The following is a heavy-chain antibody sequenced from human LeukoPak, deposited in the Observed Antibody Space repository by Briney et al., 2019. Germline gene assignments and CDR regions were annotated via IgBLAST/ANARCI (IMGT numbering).Heavy chain of an antibody. Sequence: SVKVSCKASGGTFSSYAISWVRQAPGQGLEWMGGIIPILGIPNYAQKFQGRVTITADKSTSTAYMELSSLRSEDTAVYYCARQYYYDSSAYYAALGYWGQGTLVTVSS. D-gene: IGHD3-22*01. J-gene: IGHJ4*02. CDR1: GGTFSSYA. CDR2: IIPILGIP. V-gene: IGHV1-69*10. CDR3: ARQYYYDSSAYYAALGY.